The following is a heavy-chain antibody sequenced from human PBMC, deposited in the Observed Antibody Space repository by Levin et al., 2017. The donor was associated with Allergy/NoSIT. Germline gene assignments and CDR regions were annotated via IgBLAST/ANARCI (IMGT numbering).Heavy chain of an antibody. D-gene: IGHD6-19*01. V-gene: IGHV3-48*04. CDR1: GFTFSSYS. CDR3: ARVIVTRGWYEDF. Sequence: PGGSLRLSCAASGFTFSSYSMNWVRQAPGKGLEWVAYISNSGDAIYYAGSVKGRFTISRDNAENSLYLQMHNLRVEDTAVYHCARVIVTRGWYEDFWGQGTLVTVSS. J-gene: IGHJ4*02. CDR2: ISNSGDAI.